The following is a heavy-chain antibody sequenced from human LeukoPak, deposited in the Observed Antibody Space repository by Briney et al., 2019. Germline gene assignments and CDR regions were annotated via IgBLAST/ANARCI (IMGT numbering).Heavy chain of an antibody. CDR1: GGSISNFY. CDR2: IFYSGST. CDR3: ARSHSAYGGFFDY. J-gene: IGHJ4*02. Sequence: PSETLSLTCTVSGGSISNFYWSWIRQPPGKGLGWIGYIFYSGSTNYNPSLKSRVTISVDTSKNQFSLKLTSLTAADTALYYCARSHSAYGGFFDYWGQGTLVSVSS. D-gene: IGHD4-23*01. V-gene: IGHV4-59*08.